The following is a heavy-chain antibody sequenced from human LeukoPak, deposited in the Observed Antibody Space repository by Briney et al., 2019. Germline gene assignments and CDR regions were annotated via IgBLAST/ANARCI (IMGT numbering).Heavy chain of an antibody. J-gene: IGHJ6*02. Sequence: ASVKVSCKASGYTLTSYYMHWVRQAPGQGLEWMGIINPSGGSTSYAQKFQGRVTMTRDTSTSTVYMELSSLRSEDTAVYYCARENSGYGMDVWGQGTTVTVSS. D-gene: IGHD3-10*01. CDR3: ARENSGYGMDV. CDR2: INPSGGST. CDR1: GYTLTSYY. V-gene: IGHV1-46*01.